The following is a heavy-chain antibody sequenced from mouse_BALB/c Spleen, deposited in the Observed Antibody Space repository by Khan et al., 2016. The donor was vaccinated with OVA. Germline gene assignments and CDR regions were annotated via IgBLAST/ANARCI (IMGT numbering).Heavy chain of an antibody. V-gene: IGHV9-1*02. CDR3: ARGLNYYGSWFAY. Sequence: QIQLVQSGPELKKPGETVKISCKAPGYAFTDYEMNWVKQAPGKALKWMGWINTYTGEPTYADDFRGRFAFSLETSASTASLRINNLKNEDMATXFYARGLNYYGSWFAYWGQGTLVTVSA. CDR2: INTYTGEP. CDR1: GYAFTDYE. J-gene: IGHJ3*01. D-gene: IGHD1-1*02.